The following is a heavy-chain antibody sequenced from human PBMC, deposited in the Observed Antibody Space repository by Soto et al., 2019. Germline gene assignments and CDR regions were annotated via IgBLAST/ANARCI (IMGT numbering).Heavy chain of an antibody. CDR1: GFTLSAYW. Sequence: EVHLEESGGDLVQPGGSLRLSCAASGFTLSAYWMTWVRQAPGKGLEWVANINRDGSKKSYLDSVRGRFTISRDNVGNLLYLQMDSLRADDTALYYCARDVSPGSSSLYLDAFDIWGQGTMVTVSS. V-gene: IGHV3-7*05. CDR3: ARDVSPGSSSLYLDAFDI. CDR2: INRDGSKK. D-gene: IGHD6-13*01. J-gene: IGHJ3*02.